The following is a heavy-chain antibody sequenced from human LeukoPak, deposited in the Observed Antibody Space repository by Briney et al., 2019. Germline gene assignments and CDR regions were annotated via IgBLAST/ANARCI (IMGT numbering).Heavy chain of an antibody. Sequence: EASVTVSCKASGYTFTSYYMHWVRQAPGQGLEWMGIINPSGGSTIYAQKFQGRVTMTRDTSTSTVYMELSSLRSEDTAVYYCARPQRGRSTQYYFDYWGQGTLVTVSS. J-gene: IGHJ4*02. CDR1: GYTFTSYY. CDR3: ARPQRGRSTQYYFDY. D-gene: IGHD1-26*01. CDR2: INPSGGST. V-gene: IGHV1-46*01.